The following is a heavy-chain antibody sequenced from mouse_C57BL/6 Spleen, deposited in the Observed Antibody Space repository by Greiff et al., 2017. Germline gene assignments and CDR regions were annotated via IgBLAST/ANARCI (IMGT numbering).Heavy chain of an antibody. V-gene: IGHV1-64*01. CDR3: ARRGYYGSSFYYAMDY. D-gene: IGHD1-1*01. CDR2: IHPNSGST. Sequence: VQLQQSGAELVKPGASVKLSCKASGYTFTSSWMHWVKQRPGQGLEWIGMIHPNSGSTNYNEKFKTKATLTVDKSSSTAYMQLSSLTSEDSAVYYCARRGYYGSSFYYAMDYWGQGTSVTVAS. J-gene: IGHJ4*01. CDR1: GYTFTSSW.